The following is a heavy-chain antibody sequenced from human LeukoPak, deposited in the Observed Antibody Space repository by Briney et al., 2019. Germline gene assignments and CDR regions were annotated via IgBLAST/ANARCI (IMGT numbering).Heavy chain of an antibody. Sequence: GGSLRLSCAASRFIFSNYAMHWVRQAPGKGLVWVSRIASDGSSTTYADSVKGRFSISRDNAKNTLYLQMNSLRVEDTAVYYCARGRPHGNDYWGQGTLVTVSS. CDR3: ARGRPHGNDY. D-gene: IGHD4-23*01. V-gene: IGHV3-74*01. CDR1: RFIFSNYA. CDR2: IASDGSST. J-gene: IGHJ4*02.